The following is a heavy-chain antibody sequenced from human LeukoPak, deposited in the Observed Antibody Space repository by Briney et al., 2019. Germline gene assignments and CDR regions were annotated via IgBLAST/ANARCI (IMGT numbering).Heavy chain of an antibody. D-gene: IGHD3-3*01. Sequence: ASVKVSCKASGYTFTSYGISWVRQAPGQGLERMGWISAYNGNTNYAQKLQGRVTMTTDTSTSTAYMELRSLRSDDTAVYYCARAYYDFWSGYEYDAFDIWGQGTMVTVSS. CDR2: ISAYNGNT. CDR3: ARAYYDFWSGYEYDAFDI. V-gene: IGHV1-18*01. CDR1: GYTFTSYG. J-gene: IGHJ3*02.